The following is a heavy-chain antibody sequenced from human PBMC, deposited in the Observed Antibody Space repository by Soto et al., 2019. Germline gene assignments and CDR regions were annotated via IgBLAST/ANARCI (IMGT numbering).Heavy chain of an antibody. J-gene: IGHJ4*02. D-gene: IGHD6-6*01. CDR1: GFTFSSYG. V-gene: IGHV3-33*01. CDR2: IWYDGSNK. CDR3: AREGGPYSSSGGGRRTFAY. Sequence: GGSLRLSCAASGFTFSSYGMHWVRQAPGKGLEWVAVIWYDGSNKYYADSVKGRFTISRDNSKNTLYLQMNSLRAEDTAVYYCAREGGPYSSSGGGRRTFAYWGQGTLVTVSS.